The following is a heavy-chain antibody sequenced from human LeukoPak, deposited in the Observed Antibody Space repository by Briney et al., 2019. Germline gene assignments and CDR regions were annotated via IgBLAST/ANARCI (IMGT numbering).Heavy chain of an antibody. CDR3: ASRGRAGSDMLALDY. J-gene: IGHJ4*02. CDR2: IYYSVTT. CDR1: GASVTDYY. V-gene: IGHV4-59*02. Sequence: SETLSLTCSVSGASVTDYYWSWIRQTPGKGLEWLGHIYYSVTTHYNPPLKSRLTISVETSKNQFSLKLSSVTAADTAVYYCASRGRAGSDMLALDYWGQGTLITVSS. D-gene: IGHD6-19*01.